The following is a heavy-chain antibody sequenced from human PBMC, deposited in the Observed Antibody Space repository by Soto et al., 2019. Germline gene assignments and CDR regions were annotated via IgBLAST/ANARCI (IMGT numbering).Heavy chain of an antibody. CDR3: ARVRTSYYGDYELHRDFDY. D-gene: IGHD4-17*01. CDR2: IYYSGST. Sequence: PSETLSLTCTVSGGSISSGGYYWSWIRQHPGKGLEWIGYIYYSGSTNYNPSLKSRVTISVDTSKNQFSLKLSSVTAADTAVYYCARVRTSYYGDYELHRDFDYWGQGTLVTVSS. CDR1: GGSISSGGYY. J-gene: IGHJ4*02. V-gene: IGHV4-61*08.